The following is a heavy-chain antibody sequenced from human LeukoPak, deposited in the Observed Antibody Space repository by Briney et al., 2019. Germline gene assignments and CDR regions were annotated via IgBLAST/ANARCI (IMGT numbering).Heavy chain of an antibody. CDR1: GGSFSGYY. D-gene: IGHD6-19*01. CDR3: ARADKAVAGKGLDY. Sequence: SETLSLTCAVYGGSFSGYYWSWIRQPPGKGLEWVGEINHSGSTNYNPSLKSRVTISVDTSKNQFSLKLSSVTAADTAAYYCARADKAVAGKGLDYWGQGTLVTVSS. CDR2: INHSGST. V-gene: IGHV4-34*01. J-gene: IGHJ4*02.